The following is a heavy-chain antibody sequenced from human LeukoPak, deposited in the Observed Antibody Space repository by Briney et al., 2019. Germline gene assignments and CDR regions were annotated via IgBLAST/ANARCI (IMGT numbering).Heavy chain of an antibody. CDR2: IYYSGST. J-gene: IGHJ4*02. Sequence: PSETLSLTCTVSGGSVSSGSYYWSWIRQPPGKGLEWIGYIYYSGSTNYNPSLKSRVTISVDTTKNQFSLKLSSVTAADTAVYYCARRSYYYDSSGYIDWGQGTLVTVSS. CDR1: GGSVSSGSYY. D-gene: IGHD3-22*01. CDR3: ARRSYYYDSSGYID. V-gene: IGHV4-61*01.